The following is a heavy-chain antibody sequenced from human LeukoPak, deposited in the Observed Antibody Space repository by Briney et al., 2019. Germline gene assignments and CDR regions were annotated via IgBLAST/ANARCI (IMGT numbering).Heavy chain of an antibody. V-gene: IGHV3-30-3*01. CDR2: ISYDGSNK. Sequence: GGSLRLSCAASGFTFSSYAMHWVRQAPGKGLEWVAVISYDGSNKYYADSVKGRFTISRDNAKNSLYLQMNSLRAEDTAVYYCARRAVAGHFDYWGQGTLVTVS. CDR1: GFTFSSYA. CDR3: ARRAVAGHFDY. D-gene: IGHD6-19*01. J-gene: IGHJ4*02.